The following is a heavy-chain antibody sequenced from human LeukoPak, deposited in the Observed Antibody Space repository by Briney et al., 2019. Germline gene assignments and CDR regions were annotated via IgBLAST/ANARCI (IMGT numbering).Heavy chain of an antibody. Sequence: PSETLSLACTVCGGSISSGGYYWSWIRQHPGKGLEWIGYIYYSGSTYYNPSLKSRVTISVDTSKNQFSLKLSSVTAADTAVYYCARERRITMTPNWFDPWGQGTLVTVSS. CDR2: IYYSGST. CDR1: GGSISSGGYY. CDR3: ARERRITMTPNWFDP. D-gene: IGHD3-22*01. V-gene: IGHV4-31*03. J-gene: IGHJ5*02.